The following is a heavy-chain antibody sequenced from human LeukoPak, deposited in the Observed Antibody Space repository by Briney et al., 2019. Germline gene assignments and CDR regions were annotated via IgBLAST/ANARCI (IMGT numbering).Heavy chain of an antibody. CDR1: GYTFTDCY. CDR3: ARVSPPEAVAAPYNWFDP. Sequence: ASVKVSCKASGYTFTDCYLHWVRQAPGQGLEWMGWINPNSGGTNYAQKFQGRVTMTTDTSTSTAYMELRSLRPDDTAVYYCARVSPPEAVAAPYNWFDPWGQGTLVTVSS. D-gene: IGHD6-19*01. CDR2: INPNSGGT. V-gene: IGHV1-2*02. J-gene: IGHJ5*02.